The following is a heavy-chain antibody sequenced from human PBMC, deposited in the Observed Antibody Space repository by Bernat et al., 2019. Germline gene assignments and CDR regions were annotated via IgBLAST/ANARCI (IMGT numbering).Heavy chain of an antibody. D-gene: IGHD5-18*01. CDR3: ARDPPYSYGTGGPQVLYYYDGMDV. J-gene: IGHJ6*02. CDR1: GYTFTSYG. Sequence: QVQLVQSGAEVKKPGASVKVSCKASGYTFTSYGISWVRQAPGQGLEWMGWISAYNGNTNYAQKLQGRVTMTTDTSTSTAYMELRSLRSDDTAVYYCARDPPYSYGTGGPQVLYYYDGMDVWGQGTTVTVSS. CDR2: ISAYNGNT. V-gene: IGHV1-18*04.